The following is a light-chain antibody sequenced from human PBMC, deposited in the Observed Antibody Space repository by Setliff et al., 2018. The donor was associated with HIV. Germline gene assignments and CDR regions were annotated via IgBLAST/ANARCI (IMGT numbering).Light chain of an antibody. V-gene: IGLV2-14*03. J-gene: IGLJ1*01. CDR3: SSYTNTPLYV. CDR2: DVS. Sequence: SSYVGGFNYVSWYQQHPGKAPKLMISDVSNRPSGVSNRFSGSKSGNTASLTISGRQAEDEADYYCSSYTNTPLYVFGTGTKV. CDR1: SSYVGGFNY.